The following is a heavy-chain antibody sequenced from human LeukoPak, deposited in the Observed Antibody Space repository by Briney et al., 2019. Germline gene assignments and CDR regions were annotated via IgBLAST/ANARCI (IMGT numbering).Heavy chain of an antibody. Sequence: GGPLRLSCAASGFRFSSYDIHWVRQAPGKGLEWVTFIESDGTKEYYADSVKGRFTTSRDNSKNTVYVQMNTLRAEDTAVYYCAKEGSGWYYLDYWGQGTVVTVSS. CDR2: IESDGTKE. V-gene: IGHV3-30*02. J-gene: IGHJ4*02. D-gene: IGHD6-19*01. CDR3: AKEGSGWYYLDY. CDR1: GFRFSSYD.